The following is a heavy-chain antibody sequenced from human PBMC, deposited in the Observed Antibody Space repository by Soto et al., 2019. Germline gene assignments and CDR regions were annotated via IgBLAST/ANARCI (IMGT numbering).Heavy chain of an antibody. CDR2: SIPIFGTA. V-gene: IGHV1-69*13. Sequence: GASVKVSCKASGGTFSSYAISWVRQAPGQGLEWMGGSIPIFGTANYAQKFQGRVTITADESTSTAYMELSSLRSEDTAVYYCARGTPITMVRGVFRRSWGVNWFDPWGQGTLVTVSS. J-gene: IGHJ5*02. CDR3: ARGTPITMVRGVFRRSWGVNWFDP. CDR1: GGTFSSYA. D-gene: IGHD3-10*01.